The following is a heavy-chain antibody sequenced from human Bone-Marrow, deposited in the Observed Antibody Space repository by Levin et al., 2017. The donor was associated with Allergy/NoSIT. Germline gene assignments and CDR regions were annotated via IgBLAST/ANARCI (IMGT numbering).Heavy chain of an antibody. CDR3: ARGWFGELLSR. Sequence: ETLSLTCAASGFTVSSNYMSWVRQAPGKGPEWVSVIYSGGSTYYADSVKGRFTISRDNSKNTLYLHMNSLSAAAPAAYYCARGWFGELLSRWGQGTLVTVSS. D-gene: IGHD3-10*01. V-gene: IGHV3-53*01. J-gene: IGHJ4*02. CDR1: GFTVSSNY. CDR2: IYSGGST.